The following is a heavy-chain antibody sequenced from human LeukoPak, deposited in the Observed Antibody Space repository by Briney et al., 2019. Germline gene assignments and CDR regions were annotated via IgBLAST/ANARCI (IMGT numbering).Heavy chain of an antibody. Sequence: PGGSLRLSCAASGFTFAIHAMTCVRQAPGKGLEWVSGISGDGASTHYAESVKGQFTISRDNSQNTLFLQMNSLRAEDTAVYYCAKVSTSSGWRFDPWGQGTLVTVSS. D-gene: IGHD6-19*01. CDR1: GFTFAIHA. V-gene: IGHV3-23*01. CDR3: AKVSTSSGWRFDP. J-gene: IGHJ5*02. CDR2: ISGDGAST.